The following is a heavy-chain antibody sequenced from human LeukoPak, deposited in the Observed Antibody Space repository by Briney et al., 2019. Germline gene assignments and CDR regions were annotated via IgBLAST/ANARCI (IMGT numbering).Heavy chain of an antibody. J-gene: IGHJ4*02. CDR3: AKERYSGSSAIEFDY. Sequence: GGSLRLSCAASGFTFNNYAMSWVRQTPGTGLEWVSGISGSGGSTYYADSVKGRFTISRDNSKDTPYLQMNSLRAEDTAVFYCAKERYSGSSAIEFDYWGQGTLVTVS. D-gene: IGHD6-6*01. V-gene: IGHV3-23*01. CDR1: GFTFNNYA. CDR2: ISGSGGST.